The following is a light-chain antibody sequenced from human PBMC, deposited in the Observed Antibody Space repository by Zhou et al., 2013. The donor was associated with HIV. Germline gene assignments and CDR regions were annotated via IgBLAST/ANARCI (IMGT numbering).Light chain of an antibody. Sequence: DIVLTQSPGTLSLSPGERATLSCWASQSVSSNLAWYQQKPGQAPRLLVFDASNRATGIPAKFSGSGSGTDFTLTISRLEPEDFAVYYCQQYDSSIPTFGQGTKVEIK. CDR3: QQYDSSIPT. CDR2: DAS. V-gene: IGKV3-20*01. CDR1: QSVSSN. J-gene: IGKJ1*01.